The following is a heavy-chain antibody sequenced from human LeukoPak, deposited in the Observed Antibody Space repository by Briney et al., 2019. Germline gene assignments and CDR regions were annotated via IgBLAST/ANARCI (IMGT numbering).Heavy chain of an antibody. CDR2: INHSGST. Sequence: SETLSPTCAVYAGSFSGYYWSWIRQPPGKGLEWIGEINHSGSTNYSPSLKSRVTISLDTSKNQFSLRMSSVTAADTAVYYCASVHPYNSDNWFDPWGQGTLVTVSS. V-gene: IGHV4-34*01. CDR1: AGSFSGYY. J-gene: IGHJ5*02. D-gene: IGHD6-19*01. CDR3: ASVHPYNSDNWFDP.